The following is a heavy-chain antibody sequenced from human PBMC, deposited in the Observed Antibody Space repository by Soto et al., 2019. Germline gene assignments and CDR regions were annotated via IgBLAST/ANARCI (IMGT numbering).Heavy chain of an antibody. V-gene: IGHV4-39*01. D-gene: IGHD3-10*01. CDR3: ARTLDVLLWFGELFH. J-gene: IGHJ4*02. CDR1: GGSISSSSYY. Sequence: QLQLQESGPGLVKPSETLSLTCTVSGGSISSSSYYWGWIRQPPGKGLEWIGSIYYSGRTYYNPSLKSRVTISVDTSKNQFSLKLSSVTAADTAVYYCARTLDVLLWFGELFHWGQGTLVTVSS. CDR2: IYYSGRT.